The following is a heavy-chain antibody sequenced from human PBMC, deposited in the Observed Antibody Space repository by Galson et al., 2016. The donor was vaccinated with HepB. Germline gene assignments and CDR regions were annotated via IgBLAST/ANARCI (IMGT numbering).Heavy chain of an antibody. V-gene: IGHV3-33*07. J-gene: IGHJ4*02. Sequence: LRLSCAVSGFTFSSYGMYWVRQAPGKGLEWVAGIWSDGSNKFHADSVKGRFTISRDNSKNTLWLQLNSLRAEDTALYYCAREGIFGSGWFYLDSWGQGSLVTVSS. CDR2: IWSDGSNK. CDR1: GFTFSSYG. D-gene: IGHD6-19*01. CDR3: AREGIFGSGWFYLDS.